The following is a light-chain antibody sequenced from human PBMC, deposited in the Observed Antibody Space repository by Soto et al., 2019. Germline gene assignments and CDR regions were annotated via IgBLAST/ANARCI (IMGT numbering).Light chain of an antibody. V-gene: IGKV3-11*01. CDR1: QSVSSY. CDR2: DAS. Sequence: IVLPQSPSTLSLSPGERSTLSCMSIQSVSSYLAWYQQKPGQAPRLLIYDASNRATGIPARFSGSGSGTDFTLTISSLEPEDFAVYYCQQRSNWPPEITFGQGTRLEI. J-gene: IGKJ5*01. CDR3: QQRSNWPPEIT.